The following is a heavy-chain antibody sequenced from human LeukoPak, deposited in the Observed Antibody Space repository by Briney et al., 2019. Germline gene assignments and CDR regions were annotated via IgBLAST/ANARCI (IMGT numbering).Heavy chain of an antibody. CDR1: GFTFSNAW. V-gene: IGHV3-15*01. D-gene: IGHD3-3*01. CDR3: TTAYYDFWSGYWGYGMDV. Sequence: GGSLRLSCAASGFTFSNAWMSWVRQAPGKGLEWVGRIKSKTDGGTTDYAAPVKGRFTISRDDSKNTLYLQMNRLKTEDTAVYYCTTAYYDFWSGYWGYGMDVWGQGTTVTVSS. CDR2: IKSKTDGGTT. J-gene: IGHJ6*02.